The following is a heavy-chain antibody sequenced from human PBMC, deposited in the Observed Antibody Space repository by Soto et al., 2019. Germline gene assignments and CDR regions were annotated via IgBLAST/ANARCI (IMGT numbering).Heavy chain of an antibody. CDR1: GYTFTSYG. J-gene: IGHJ4*02. V-gene: IGHV1-18*01. Sequence: ASVKVSCKASGYTFTSYGISWVRQAPGQGLEWMGWISAYNGNTNYAQKFQGRVTITADESTSTAYMELSSLRSEDTAVYYCARAAYYYESSGYYPGDYWGQGTLVTVSS. CDR2: ISAYNGNT. D-gene: IGHD3-22*01. CDR3: ARAAYYYESSGYYPGDY.